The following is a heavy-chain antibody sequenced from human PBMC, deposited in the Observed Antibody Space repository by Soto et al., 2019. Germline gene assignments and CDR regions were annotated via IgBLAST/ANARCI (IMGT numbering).Heavy chain of an antibody. Sequence: SETLSLTCSVSGGSISRYYWSWIRQPPGKGLEWIGRIFATGSTHYNPSLQSRLTMSVDTSKNQFSLKLISVTAADTAVYYCVREALPYYEANGYYVMAAFDIWGQGTMVTVSS. CDR1: GGSISRYY. CDR2: IFATGST. D-gene: IGHD3-22*01. CDR3: VREALPYYEANGYYVMAAFDI. J-gene: IGHJ3*02. V-gene: IGHV4-4*07.